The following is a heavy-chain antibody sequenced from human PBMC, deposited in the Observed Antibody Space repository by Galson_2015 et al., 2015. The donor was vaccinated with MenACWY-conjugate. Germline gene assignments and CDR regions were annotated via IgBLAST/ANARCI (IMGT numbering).Heavy chain of an antibody. J-gene: IGHJ4*02. D-gene: IGHD5-24*01. CDR2: ISSSSSTI. CDR1: GFTFSSYS. Sequence: SLRLSCAASGFTFSSYSMNWVRQAPGKGLEWVSYISSSSSTIYYADSVKGRFTISRDNDKNSLYLQMNSLRAEDTAVYYCARGIDGYNSRYFDYWGQGTLVTVSS. V-gene: IGHV3-48*01. CDR3: ARGIDGYNSRYFDY.